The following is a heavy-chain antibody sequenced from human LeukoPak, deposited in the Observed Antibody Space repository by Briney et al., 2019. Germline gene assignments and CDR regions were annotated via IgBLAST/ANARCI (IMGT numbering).Heavy chain of an antibody. CDR3: ARELGSSWGPFDY. V-gene: IGHV3-21*04. CDR2: ITSSSSYI. CDR1: GFTFSSYS. D-gene: IGHD6-13*01. J-gene: IGHJ4*02. Sequence: PGGSLRLSCAASGFTFSSYSMNWVRQAPGKGLEWVSSITSSSSYIYYADSVKGRFTISRDNAKNSLYLQMNSLRAEDTAVYYCARELGSSWGPFDYWGQGTLVTVSS.